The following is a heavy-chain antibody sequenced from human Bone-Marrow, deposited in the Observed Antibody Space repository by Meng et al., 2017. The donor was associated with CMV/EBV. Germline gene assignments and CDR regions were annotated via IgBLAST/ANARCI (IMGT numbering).Heavy chain of an antibody. Sequence: ASVKVSCKASGYTFTTYGVTWVRQAPGQGLEWMGWISADTININFAQKFQGRVTLTTDTSTTTAYMELRSPTSDDTAMYYCSIGEFDYCGQGTLVTVSS. CDR3: SIGEFDY. D-gene: IGHD3-10*01. J-gene: IGHJ4*02. CDR1: GYTFTTYG. V-gene: IGHV1-18*01. CDR2: ISADTINI.